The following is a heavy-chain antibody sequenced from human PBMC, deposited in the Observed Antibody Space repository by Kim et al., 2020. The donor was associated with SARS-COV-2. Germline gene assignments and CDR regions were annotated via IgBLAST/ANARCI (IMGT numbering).Heavy chain of an antibody. D-gene: IGHD3-22*01. J-gene: IGHJ4*02. CDR3: PSSLPSYYDSSGYYGVRLSFDY. Sequence: SETLSLTCTVSGGSISSYYWSWIRQPPGKGLEWIGYIYYSGSTNYNPSLKSRVTISVDTSKNQFPLKLSSVTAADTAVYYCPSSLPSYYDSSGYYGVRLSFDYWGQGTLGTVSS. CDR2: IYYSGST. V-gene: IGHV4-59*01. CDR1: GGSISSYY.